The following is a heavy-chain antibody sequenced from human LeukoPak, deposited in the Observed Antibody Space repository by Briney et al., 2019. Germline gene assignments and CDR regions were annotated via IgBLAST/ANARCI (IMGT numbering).Heavy chain of an antibody. CDR3: AKALSGSYYPYYYYMDV. D-gene: IGHD1-26*01. CDR1: GFTFSSYA. Sequence: GGSLRLSCAASGFTFSSYAMSWVRQAPGKGLEWVSAISGSGGSTYYADSVKGRFTISRDNSKNTLYLQMNSLRAEDTAVYYCAKALSGSYYPYYYYMDVWGKGTTVTVSS. J-gene: IGHJ6*03. V-gene: IGHV3-23*01. CDR2: ISGSGGST.